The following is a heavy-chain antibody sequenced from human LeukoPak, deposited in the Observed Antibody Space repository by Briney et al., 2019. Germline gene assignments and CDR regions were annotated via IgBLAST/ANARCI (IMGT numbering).Heavy chain of an antibody. CDR2: IYYSGST. D-gene: IGHD4-17*01. CDR1: GGSISSGEYS. V-gene: IGHV4-30-4*01. J-gene: IGHJ4*02. Sequence: PSETLSLTCTVSGGSISSGEYSWSWIRQPPGKGLEWTGYIYYSGSTYYNPSLKSRVTISVDTSKNQFSLKLSSVTAADTAVYHCARDRGATVTSSTYYFDYWGQGTLVTVSS. CDR3: ARDRGATVTSSTYYFDY.